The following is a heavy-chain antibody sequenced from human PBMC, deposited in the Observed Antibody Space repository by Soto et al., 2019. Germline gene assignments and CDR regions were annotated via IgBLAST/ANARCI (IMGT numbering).Heavy chain of an antibody. CDR3: PRGYQATLTSGGRYGMDV. V-gene: IGHV1-69*12. CDR1: GGTFSSYA. Sequence: QVQLVQSGAEVKKPGSSVKVSCKASGGTFSSYAISWVRQAPGQGLEWMGGIIPIFGTANYAQKFQGRVTITADEXTXTXXMELSRLRSEDTAVYYCPRGYQATLTSGGRYGMDVWGQETTVTVSS. D-gene: IGHD4-17*01. CDR2: IIPIFGTA. J-gene: IGHJ6*02.